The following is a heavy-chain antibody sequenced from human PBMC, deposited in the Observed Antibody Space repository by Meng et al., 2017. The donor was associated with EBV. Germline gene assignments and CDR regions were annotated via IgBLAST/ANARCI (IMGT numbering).Heavy chain of an antibody. Sequence: QAQLVQSGAEVKKPGASVKVSCKASGYTFTSYDTNWVRQAPGQGLEWMGDITPVFGIANYAESFQGRVTISADTSTRTAYMDLSSLRSDDTAVYYCVRDLWLRIGECVWGQGTLVTVSS. V-gene: IGHV1-69*17. CDR3: VRDLWLRIGECV. J-gene: IGHJ4*02. CDR2: ITPVFGIA. CDR1: GYTFTSYD. D-gene: IGHD5-12*01.